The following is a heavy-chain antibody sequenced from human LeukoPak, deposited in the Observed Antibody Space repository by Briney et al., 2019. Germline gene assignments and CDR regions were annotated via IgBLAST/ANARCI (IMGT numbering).Heavy chain of an antibody. CDR2: ITGSGGTT. V-gene: IGHV3-23*01. CDR3: AKRSVTALYYFDY. CDR1: GFTFASYA. Sequence: PGASLRLSCTASGFTFASYAMSWVRQAPGKGLEWVSTITGSGGTTLYADSVKGRFTISRDNSKNTLYLQMNSLRAEDTDIYYCAKRSVTALYYFDYWGQGTLVTVSS. J-gene: IGHJ4*02. D-gene: IGHD2-21*02.